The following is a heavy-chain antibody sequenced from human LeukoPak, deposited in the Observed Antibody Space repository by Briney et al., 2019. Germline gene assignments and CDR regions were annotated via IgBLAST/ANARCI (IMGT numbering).Heavy chain of an antibody. CDR3: ARLSMLGYCSGGSCSLAMDV. CDR1: GGSFSGYY. V-gene: IGHV4-34*01. Sequence: PSETLSLTCAVYGGSFSGYYWSWIRQSPGKGLEWIGETYHSGSTNYNSSLKSRVTISLDTSKNQFSLKLSSVTAADTAVYYCARLSMLGYCSGGSCSLAMDVWGKGTTVTISS. D-gene: IGHD2-15*01. CDR2: TYHSGST. J-gene: IGHJ6*04.